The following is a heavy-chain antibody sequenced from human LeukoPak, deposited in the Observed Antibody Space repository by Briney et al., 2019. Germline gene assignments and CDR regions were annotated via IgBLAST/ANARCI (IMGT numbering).Heavy chain of an antibody. CDR3: AKGGSSGWYEDYFDY. CDR1: GFTFDDYA. D-gene: IGHD6-19*01. V-gene: IGHV3-9*01. J-gene: IGHJ4*02. CDR2: ISWNSGSI. Sequence: PGRSLRLSCAASGFTFDDYAMHWVQQAPGKGLEWVSGISWNSGSIGYADSVKGRFTISRDNAKNSLYLQMNSLRAEDTALYYCAKGGSSGWYEDYFDYWGQGTLVTVSS.